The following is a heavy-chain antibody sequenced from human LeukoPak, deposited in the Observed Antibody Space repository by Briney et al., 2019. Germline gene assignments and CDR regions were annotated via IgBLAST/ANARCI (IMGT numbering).Heavy chain of an antibody. D-gene: IGHD3-22*01. V-gene: IGHV4-61*02. CDR1: GGSISSGSYY. J-gene: IGHJ4*02. CDR2: IYTSGST. CDR3: ARNGYDSSGYYSDY. Sequence: SQTLSLTCTVSGGSISSGSYYWSWIRQPAGKGLEWIGRIYTSGSTNHNPSLKSRATISVDTSKNQFSLKLSSVPAADTAVYYCARNGYDSSGYYSDYWGQGALVTVSS.